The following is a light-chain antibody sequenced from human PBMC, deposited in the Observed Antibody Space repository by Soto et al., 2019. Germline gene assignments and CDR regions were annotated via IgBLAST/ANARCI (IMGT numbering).Light chain of an antibody. V-gene: IGKV3D-15*01. CDR2: STS. J-gene: IGKJ5*01. CDR1: QSVSSK. CDR3: QHYGDAART. Sequence: EIVMTQSPATLSVSPGERATLSCRASQSVSSKLAWYQQIPGQAPRLLIYSTSTRATGIPDRFSGSGSGRDFTLTISRLEPEDSAVYHCQHYGDAARTFGQGTRLENK.